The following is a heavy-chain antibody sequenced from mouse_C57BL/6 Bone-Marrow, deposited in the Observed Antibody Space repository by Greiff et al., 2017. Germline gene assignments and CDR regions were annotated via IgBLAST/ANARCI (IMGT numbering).Heavy chain of an antibody. CDR1: GYTFTDYE. Sequence: VQLQQSGAELVRPGASVTLSCKASGYTFTDYEMHWVKQTPVHGLEWIGAIDPETGGTAYNQKFKGKAILTADKSSSTAYMELRSLTSEDSAVYYCTRPLLRAWFAYWGQGTLVTVSA. J-gene: IGHJ3*01. CDR3: TRPLLRAWFAY. V-gene: IGHV1-15*01. D-gene: IGHD2-12*01. CDR2: IDPETGGT.